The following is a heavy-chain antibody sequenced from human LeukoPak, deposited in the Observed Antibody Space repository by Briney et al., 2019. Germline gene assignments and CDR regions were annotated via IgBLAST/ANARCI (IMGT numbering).Heavy chain of an antibody. J-gene: IGHJ5*02. V-gene: IGHV1-69*01. Sequence: SVKVSCKASGGTFSSYAISWVRQAPGQGLEWMGGIIPIFGTANYAQKFQGRVTITADESTGTAYMELSSLRSEDTAVYYCARDIAVAGTVWFDPWGQGTLVTVSS. CDR1: GGTFSSYA. CDR3: ARDIAVAGTVWFDP. D-gene: IGHD6-19*01. CDR2: IIPIFGTA.